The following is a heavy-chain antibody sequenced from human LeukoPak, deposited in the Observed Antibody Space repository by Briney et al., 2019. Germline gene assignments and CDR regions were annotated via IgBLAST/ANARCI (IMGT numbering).Heavy chain of an antibody. D-gene: IGHD5-18*01. Sequence: PGGSLRLSCAASGFTFTSYWMSWVRQAPGKGLEWVANIKQDGSEKYYVDAVKGRFIISRDDAKNSLYLQMNSLRAGDTAVYYCARDLPFYSYDSYFDYWGQGTLVTVSS. CDR2: IKQDGSEK. J-gene: IGHJ4*02. CDR1: GFTFTSYW. CDR3: ARDLPFYSYDSYFDY. V-gene: IGHV3-7*03.